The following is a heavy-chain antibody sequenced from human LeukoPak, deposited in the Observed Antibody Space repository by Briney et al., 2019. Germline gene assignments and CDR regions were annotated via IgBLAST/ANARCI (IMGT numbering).Heavy chain of an antibody. D-gene: IGHD1-7*01. V-gene: IGHV4-61*02. Sequence: SQTLTLTCTASGCLISRCAYHWSWIPQPAGKRLEWIGRIHPSGSTDYNPSLKSRVTISADTSKNQSSLKLISVTPTDTAVYYCARGVLDTELVVHDAGGQGTLVTVSS. CDR2: IHPSGST. CDR1: GCLISRCAYH. CDR3: ARGVLDTELVVHDA. J-gene: IGHJ4*02.